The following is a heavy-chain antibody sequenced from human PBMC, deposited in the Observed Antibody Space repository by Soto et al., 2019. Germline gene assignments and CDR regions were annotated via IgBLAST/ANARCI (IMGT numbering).Heavy chain of an antibody. CDR2: ISAYNGNT. CDR3: ALRTTTHSVYYYMDV. J-gene: IGHJ6*03. CDR1: GYTFTSYG. D-gene: IGHD1-1*01. Sequence: GASVKVCCKASGYTFTSYGISWVRQAPGQGLEWMGWISAYNGNTNYAQKLQGRVTMTTDTSTSTAYMELRSLRSDDTAVYYCALRTTTHSVYYYMDVWGKGTTVTVSS. V-gene: IGHV1-18*01.